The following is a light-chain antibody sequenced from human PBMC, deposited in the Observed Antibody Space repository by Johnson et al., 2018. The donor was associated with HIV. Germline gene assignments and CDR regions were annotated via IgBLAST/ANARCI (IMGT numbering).Light chain of an antibody. CDR2: ENN. Sequence: QAVLTQPPSVSAAPGQKVTISCSGSSSNIGNNYVSWYQQLPGTAPKLLIYENNKRPSVIPDRFSGSKSGTSATLGITGLQTGDEADYYCGTWDSSLSVVFGTGTKVTVL. CDR3: GTWDSSLSVV. J-gene: IGLJ1*01. V-gene: IGLV1-51*02. CDR1: SSNIGNNY.